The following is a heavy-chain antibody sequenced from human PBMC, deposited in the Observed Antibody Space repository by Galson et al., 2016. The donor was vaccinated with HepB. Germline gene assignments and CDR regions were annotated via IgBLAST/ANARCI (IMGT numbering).Heavy chain of an antibody. D-gene: IGHD3-16*01. CDR1: GDSTTNDS. CDR3: ASEAGRLGDGQIDV. V-gene: IGHV4-59*01. Sequence: SETLSLTCTVSGDSTTNDSWSWIWIRQPPGKGLEWIGYVHFSGRTDYSPSLKSRVAISLDTSKDQFSLKVTSVTAADTAVYYCASEAGRLGDGQIDVWGQGTTVTVSS. CDR2: VHFSGRT. J-gene: IGHJ6*02.